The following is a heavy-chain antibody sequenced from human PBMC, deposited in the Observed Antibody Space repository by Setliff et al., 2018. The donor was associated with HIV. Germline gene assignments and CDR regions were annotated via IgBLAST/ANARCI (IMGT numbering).Heavy chain of an antibody. CDR3: ARAPPTDYDFTYYFDY. V-gene: IGHV4-31*03. D-gene: IGHD3-3*01. CDR1: GGSISNGVYY. Sequence: KTSETLSLTCTVSGGSISNGVYYWSWIRQHPGKGLEWIGYIYYSGSTYYNPSLKSRVTISVDTSKNQFSLKLSSVTAADTAVYYCARAPPTDYDFTYYFDYWGQGTLVTVSS. J-gene: IGHJ4*02. CDR2: IYYSGST.